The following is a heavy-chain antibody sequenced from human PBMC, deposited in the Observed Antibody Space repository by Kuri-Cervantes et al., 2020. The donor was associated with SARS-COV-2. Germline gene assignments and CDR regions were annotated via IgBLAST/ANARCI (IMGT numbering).Heavy chain of an antibody. CDR2: INGGGDPT. Sequence: GESLKISCAASGFTFYNFGMTWVRQAPGKGLEWVSTINGGGDPTFYADSVKGRFTISRDNSKNMSYLQTSSLRAEDTAIYYCAKGTFDIWGQGTMVTVSS. V-gene: IGHV3-23*01. J-gene: IGHJ3*02. CDR3: AKGTFDI. CDR1: GFTFYNFG.